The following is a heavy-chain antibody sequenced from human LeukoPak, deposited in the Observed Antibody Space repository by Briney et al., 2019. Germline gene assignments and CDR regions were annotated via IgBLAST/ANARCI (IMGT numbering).Heavy chain of an antibody. CDR3: ARVDAVVPAAKGDAFDI. Sequence: SETLSLTCTVSGDSVSSHYWSWIRQPAGKGLEWIGRIYTSGSTNYNPSLKSRVTISVDTSKNQFSLKLSSVTAADTAVYYCARVDAVVPAAKGDAFDIWGQGTMVTVSS. J-gene: IGHJ3*02. V-gene: IGHV4-4*07. D-gene: IGHD2-2*01. CDR2: IYTSGST. CDR1: GDSVSSHY.